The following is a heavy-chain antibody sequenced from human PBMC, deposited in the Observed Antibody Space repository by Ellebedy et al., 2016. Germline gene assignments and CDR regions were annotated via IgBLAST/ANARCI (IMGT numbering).Heavy chain of an antibody. CDR1: GFTFSSYG. CDR3: AKGPDVLGYCSSTSCAIRSY. D-gene: IGHD2-2*01. J-gene: IGHJ4*02. V-gene: IGHV3-30*18. Sequence: GGSLRLXCAASGFTFSSYGMHWVRQAPGKGLEWVAVISYDGSNKYYADSVKGRFTISRDNSKNTLYLQMNSLRAEDTAVYYCAKGPDVLGYCSSTSCAIRSYWGQGTLVTVSS. CDR2: ISYDGSNK.